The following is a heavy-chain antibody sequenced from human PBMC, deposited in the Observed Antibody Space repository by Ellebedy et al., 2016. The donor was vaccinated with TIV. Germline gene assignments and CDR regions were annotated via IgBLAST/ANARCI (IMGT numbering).Heavy chain of an antibody. V-gene: IGHV2-5*02. D-gene: IGHD6-13*01. CDR1: GFSLSTSGVG. Sequence: SGPTLVKPTQTLTLTCTFSGFSLSTSGVGVGWIRQPPGKALEWLALIYWDDDKRYSPSLKSRLTITKDTSKNQVVLTMTNMDPVDTATYYCALGTCLPAAAGTIWFDPWGQGTLVTVSS. J-gene: IGHJ5*02. CDR2: IYWDDDK. CDR3: ALGTCLPAAAGTIWFDP.